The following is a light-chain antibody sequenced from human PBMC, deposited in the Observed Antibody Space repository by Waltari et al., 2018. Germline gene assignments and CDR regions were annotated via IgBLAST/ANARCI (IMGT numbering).Light chain of an antibody. V-gene: IGLV2-14*03. CDR1: SSDGGGYNY. CDR2: DVS. CDR3: SSYISSDTLEL. J-gene: IGLJ2*01. Sequence: QSALTQPASVSGSPGQSITIPCTGTSSDGGGYNYVSWYQQHPGKAPKLIIFDVSNRPSGVSSRFSGSKSGNTASLTISGLQAQDEADYYCSSYISSDTLELFGGGTSLTVL.